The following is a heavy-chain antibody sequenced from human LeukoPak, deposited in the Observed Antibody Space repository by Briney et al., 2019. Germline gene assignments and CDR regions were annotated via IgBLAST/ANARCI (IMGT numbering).Heavy chain of an antibody. CDR3: AKDFREGSEIFDY. J-gene: IGHJ4*02. CDR1: GFTFSSYA. Sequence: GSLRLSCAASGFTFSSYAMSWVRQAPGKGLEWVSAISGSGGSTYYADSVKGRFTISRDNSKNTLYLQMNSLRAEDMAVYYCAKDFREGSEIFDYWGQGTLVTVSS. CDR2: ISGSGGST. D-gene: IGHD5-24*01. V-gene: IGHV3-23*01.